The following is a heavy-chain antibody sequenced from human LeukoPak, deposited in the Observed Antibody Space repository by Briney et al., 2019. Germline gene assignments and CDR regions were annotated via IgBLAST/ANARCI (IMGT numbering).Heavy chain of an antibody. CDR2: IYTSGST. V-gene: IGHV4-4*07. J-gene: IGHJ3*02. D-gene: IGHD6-6*01. CDR1: GYPISSGYY. CDR3: ARDAQLAGAFDI. Sequence: SSETLSLTCTVSGYPISSGYYWSWIRQPAGKGLEWIGRIYTSGSTNYNPSLKSRVTMSVDTSKNQFSLKLSSVTAADTAVYYCARDAQLAGAFDIWGQGTMVTVSS.